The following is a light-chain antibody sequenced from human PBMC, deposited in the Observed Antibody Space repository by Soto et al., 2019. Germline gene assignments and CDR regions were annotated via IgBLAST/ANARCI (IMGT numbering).Light chain of an antibody. J-gene: IGKJ4*01. V-gene: IGKV3-11*01. CDR1: QSVSNNY. CDR2: DAS. Sequence: EILLAQAPGTLSLSPGEIATLSCSASQSVSNNYLAWYQQKPGQAPRLLIYDASNRATGIPARFSGSGSGTDFTLTISSLEPEDFAVYYCQQRSNWPTFGGGTKVDIK. CDR3: QQRSNWPT.